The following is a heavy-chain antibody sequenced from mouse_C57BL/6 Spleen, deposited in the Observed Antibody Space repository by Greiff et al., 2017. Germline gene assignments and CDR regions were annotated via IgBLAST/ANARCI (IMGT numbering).Heavy chain of an antibody. CDR1: GFTFSSYA. Sequence: DVQLVESGGGLVKPGGSLKLSCAASGFTFSSYAMSWVRQTPEKRLEWVATISDGGSYTYYPDNVKGRFTISRDNAKNNLYLQMSHLKSEDTAMYYCARDSVGHFDYWGQGTTLTVSS. CDR3: ARDSVGHFDY. V-gene: IGHV5-4*01. CDR2: ISDGGSYT. D-gene: IGHD4-1*01. J-gene: IGHJ2*01.